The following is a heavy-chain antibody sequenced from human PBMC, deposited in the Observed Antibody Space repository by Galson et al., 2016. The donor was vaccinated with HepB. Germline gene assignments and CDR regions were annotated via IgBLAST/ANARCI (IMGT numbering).Heavy chain of an antibody. J-gene: IGHJ6*02. CDR1: GGTFSSYA. D-gene: IGHD2-2*01. CDR3: ARQSWYCSSTSCYSASMVVAYGVDV. CDR2: IIPIFGTA. Sequence: SVKVSCKASGGTFSSYAISWVRQAPGQGLEWMGGIIPIFGTANYAQKFQGRVTITADESTSTAYMELSSLRSEDTAVYYCARQSWYCSSTSCYSASMVVAYGVDVWGQGTTVTVSS. V-gene: IGHV1-69*13.